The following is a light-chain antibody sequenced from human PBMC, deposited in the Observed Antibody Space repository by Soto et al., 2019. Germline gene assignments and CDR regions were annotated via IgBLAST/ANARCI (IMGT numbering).Light chain of an antibody. CDR3: QQYGSSPRT. V-gene: IGKV3-20*01. J-gene: IGKJ1*01. CDR2: GAS. Sequence: EMVMTQSPATLSVSPGERATLSCRASQSVSSKLAWYQQKPGQAPSLLIYGASSRATGIPDRFGGSGSGTDFTLTISRLEPEDFAVYYCQQYGSSPRTFGQGTKV. CDR1: QSVSSK.